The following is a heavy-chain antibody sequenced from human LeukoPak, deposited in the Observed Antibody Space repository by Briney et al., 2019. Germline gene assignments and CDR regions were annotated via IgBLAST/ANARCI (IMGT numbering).Heavy chain of an antibody. CDR2: INPDGRDT. Sequence: GSLRLSCAASGFTFSSYIMNWVRQPPGKGLEGVAHINPDGRDTYYVDSVKGRFTISRDNAQNSMYLQMNSLRVEGTAVYYCTSWGDTTAEYFQRWGQGTLVTVSS. CDR1: GFTFSSYI. CDR3: TSWGDTTAEYFQR. J-gene: IGHJ1*01. V-gene: IGHV3-7*01. D-gene: IGHD2-21*02.